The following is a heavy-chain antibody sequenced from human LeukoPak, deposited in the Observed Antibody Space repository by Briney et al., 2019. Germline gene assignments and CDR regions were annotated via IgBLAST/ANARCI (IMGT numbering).Heavy chain of an antibody. V-gene: IGHV4-34*01. CDR3: ARVVLAARGGRYYYGMDV. Sequence: SETLSLTCAVYGGSFSGYYWSWIRQPPGKGLEWIGEINHSGSTNYNPSLKSRVTISVDTSKNQFSLKLSSVTAADTAVYYCARVVLAARGGRYYYGMDVWGQGTTVTVSS. D-gene: IGHD2-2*01. CDR2: INHSGST. CDR1: GGSFSGYY. J-gene: IGHJ6*02.